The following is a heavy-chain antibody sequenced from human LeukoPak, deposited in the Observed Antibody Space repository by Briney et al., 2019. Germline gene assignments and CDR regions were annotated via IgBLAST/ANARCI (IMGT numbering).Heavy chain of an antibody. J-gene: IGHJ4*02. CDR3: ARVSLMIDFDY. CDR1: GFSFSTSW. V-gene: IGHV3-7*01. D-gene: IGHD3-16*01. Sequence: GSLRLSCAASGFSFSTSWMNWLRQAPGKGLEWVANISPDGRETYYVDSVTGRFTISRDNAKNSLYPQMNSLRADDTAVYYCARVSLMIDFDYWGQGSLVTVSS. CDR2: ISPDGRET.